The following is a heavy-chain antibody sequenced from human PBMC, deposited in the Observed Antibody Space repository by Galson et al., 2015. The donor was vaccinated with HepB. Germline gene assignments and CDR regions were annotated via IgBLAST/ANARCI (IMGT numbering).Heavy chain of an antibody. CDR3: ARVASSIFGVPRSHGLDD. J-gene: IGHJ6*02. CDR2: IYYSGSA. D-gene: IGHD3-3*01. CDR1: GGSISSYY. V-gene: IGHV4-59*01. Sequence: SETLSLTCTVSGGSISSYYWSWIRQPPGKGLEWIGCIYYSGSADYNPSLKSRVTISVDTSKNQFSLRLNSVTAADTAVYYCARVASSIFGVPRSHGLDDWGQGTTVTVSS.